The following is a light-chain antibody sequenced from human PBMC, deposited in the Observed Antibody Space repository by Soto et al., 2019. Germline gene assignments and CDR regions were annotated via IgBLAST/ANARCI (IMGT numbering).Light chain of an antibody. CDR3: LQDYNYPWT. CDR2: AAS. Sequence: AIQMTQSPSYLSASVGDRVTVTCRASQGIRNDLGWYQQKPGKAPKLLIYAASSLQSGVPSRFSGSGSGTDLTLTISSLQPEDFATYYRLQDYNYPWTFGQGTKVEIK. J-gene: IGKJ1*01. V-gene: IGKV1-6*01. CDR1: QGIRND.